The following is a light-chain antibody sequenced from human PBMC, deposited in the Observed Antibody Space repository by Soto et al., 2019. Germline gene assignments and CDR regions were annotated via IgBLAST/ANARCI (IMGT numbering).Light chain of an antibody. CDR1: QSISNY. CDR2: AAS. Sequence: DIQMTQSPSSLSASVGDRVTITCRASQSISNYLNWYQQKPGKAPKLLIYAASTLQSGVPSRFSGSGSGTDFTLTIRTLQPEDFATYYCQQSYSTPQGAFGQGTKVQIK. V-gene: IGKV1-39*01. CDR3: QQSYSTPQGA. J-gene: IGKJ1*01.